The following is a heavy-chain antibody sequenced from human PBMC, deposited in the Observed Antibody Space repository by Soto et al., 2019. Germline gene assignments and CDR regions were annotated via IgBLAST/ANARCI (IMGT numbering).Heavy chain of an antibody. CDR3: ARSGRYYDILTGPEGHYFDY. J-gene: IGHJ4*02. D-gene: IGHD3-9*01. V-gene: IGHV3-21*01. CDR2: ISSSSSYI. CDR1: WGTFINYS. Sequence: GSLRVSYAVSWGTFINYSINWIIQDPGKGLEWVSSISSSSSYIYYADSVKGRFTISRDNAKNSLYLQMNSLRAEDTAVYYCARSGRYYDILTGPEGHYFDYWGQGTLVTVS.